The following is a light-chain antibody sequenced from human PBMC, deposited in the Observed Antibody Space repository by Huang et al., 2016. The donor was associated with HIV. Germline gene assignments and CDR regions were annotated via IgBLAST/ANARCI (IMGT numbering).Light chain of an antibody. Sequence: IQMTQSPTSLSASVGDRVSIVCRASQSITTYLNWYQQKPGKAPNLLISSASTLHSSGPSRFSGSGSGTEFTLTIRGLQLDDFATYYCQHSYSALSSFGPGTRL. V-gene: IGKV1-39*01. J-gene: IGKJ5*01. CDR3: QHSYSALSS. CDR2: SAS. CDR1: QSITTY.